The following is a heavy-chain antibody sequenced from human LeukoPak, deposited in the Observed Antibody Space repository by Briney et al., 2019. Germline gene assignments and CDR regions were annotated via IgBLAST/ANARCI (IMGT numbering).Heavy chain of an antibody. D-gene: IGHD3-3*01. J-gene: IGHJ4*02. CDR2: ITASGGNT. CDR3: ARGAAPNDYDFWSGYSY. Sequence: PGGSLRLSCAASGFTFSSYAMSWVRQAPGKGLEWVSAITASGGNTWYADSVKGRFTISRDNAKNSLYLQMNSLRAEDTAVYYCARGAAPNDYDFWSGYSYWGQGTLVTVSS. CDR1: GFTFSSYA. V-gene: IGHV3-23*01.